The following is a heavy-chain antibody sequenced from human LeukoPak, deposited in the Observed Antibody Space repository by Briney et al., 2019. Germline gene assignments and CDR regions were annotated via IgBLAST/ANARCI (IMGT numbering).Heavy chain of an antibody. CDR2: ISSSSSYI. D-gene: IGHD6-19*01. J-gene: IGHJ4*02. Sequence: GGSLRLSCAASEFTFSTYSMNWVRQAPGKGLEWVSSISSSSSYIYYADSVKGRFTISRDNAKNSLYLQMNSLRAEDTAVYYCASKQWPTANFDYWGQGTLVTVSS. CDR3: ASKQWPTANFDY. CDR1: EFTFSTYS. V-gene: IGHV3-21*01.